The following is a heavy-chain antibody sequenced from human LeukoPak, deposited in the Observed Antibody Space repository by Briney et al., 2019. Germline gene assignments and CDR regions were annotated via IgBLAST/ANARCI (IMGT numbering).Heavy chain of an antibody. CDR2: ISSSSSYI. D-gene: IGHD4-17*01. CDR3: VNEAYYGDFFDY. V-gene: IGHV3-21*04. Sequence: PGGSLRLSCAASGFTFSSYSMNWVRQAPGKGLEWVSSISSSSSYIYYADSVKGRFTISRDNAKNSLYLQVNSLRAEDTAVYYCVNEAYYGDFFDYWGQGTLVTVSS. CDR1: GFTFSSYS. J-gene: IGHJ4*02.